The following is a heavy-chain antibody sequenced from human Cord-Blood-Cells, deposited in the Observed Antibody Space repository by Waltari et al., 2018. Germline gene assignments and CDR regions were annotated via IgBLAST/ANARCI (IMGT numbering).Heavy chain of an antibody. Sequence: QLQLQASGPGLVKPSETLSLTCTVSGGSISSSSYYWGWIRQPPGKGLEWIGSIYYSGSSYYNPSLKSRVTISVDTSKNQFSLKLSAVTAADTAVYYCARRAVIAFDIWGQWTMVTVSS. V-gene: IGHV4-39*01. D-gene: IGHD3-22*01. CDR1: GGSISSSSYY. J-gene: IGHJ3*02. CDR3: ARRAVIAFDI. CDR2: IYYSGSS.